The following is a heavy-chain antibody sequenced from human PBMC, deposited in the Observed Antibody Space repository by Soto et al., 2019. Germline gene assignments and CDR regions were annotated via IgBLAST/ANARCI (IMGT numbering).Heavy chain of an antibody. CDR2: ISAYNGNT. D-gene: IGHD2-21*02. CDR3: ASGVAYCGGDCYGLEY. J-gene: IGHJ4*02. CDR1: GYTFTSYG. V-gene: IGHV1-18*01. Sequence: GASVKVSCKASGYTFTSYGISWVRQAPGQGLEWMGWISAYNGNTNYAQKLQGRVTMTTDTSTSTAYMELRSLRSDDTAVYYCASGVAYCGGDCYGLEYWGQGTLVTVSS.